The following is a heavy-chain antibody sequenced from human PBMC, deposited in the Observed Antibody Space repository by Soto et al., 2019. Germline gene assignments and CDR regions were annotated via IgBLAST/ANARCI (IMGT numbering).Heavy chain of an antibody. CDR1: GFSLSTSGVG. CDR2: IYWDDDK. CDR3: AHAAYCGGDCPYYFDY. J-gene: IGHJ4*02. V-gene: IGHV2-5*02. Sequence: QITLKESGPTLVKPTQTLTLTCTFSGFSLSTSGVGVGWIRQPPGKALEWLALIYWDDDKRYSPPLKSRLTITKDTSKNQVVLTMINMDPVDTATYYCAHAAYCGGDCPYYFDYWGQGTLVTVSS. D-gene: IGHD2-21*02.